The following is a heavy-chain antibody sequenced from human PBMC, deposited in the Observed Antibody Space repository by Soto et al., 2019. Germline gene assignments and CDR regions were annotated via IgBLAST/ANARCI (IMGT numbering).Heavy chain of an antibody. J-gene: IGHJ4*02. CDR1: GNIFTNYY. D-gene: IGHD3-22*01. V-gene: IGHV1-46*03. CDR2: INLSADRT. CDR3: VRDPSSGYRSFDY. Sequence: GASVKVSCKASGNIFTNYYIHWVRQAPGQGLEWMGIINLSADRTSYAQKFQGRFTVTMDTSTSTVYMELGSLRSEDTAVYYCVRDPSSGYRSFDYWGQGTLVTVSS.